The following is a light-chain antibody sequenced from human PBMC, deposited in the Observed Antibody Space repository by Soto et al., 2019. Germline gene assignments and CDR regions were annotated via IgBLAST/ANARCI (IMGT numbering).Light chain of an antibody. V-gene: IGKV3-20*01. CDR3: QQYGRTPRT. Sequence: EIVLTQSPGTLSFSAGERATLSCRASQSVSNNYLAWYQQKPGQAPRLLIYGASSRATGIPDRFSGSGSGTDFTLTISRLEPEDFAVYSCQQYGRTPRTFGQGTKLEIK. CDR2: GAS. J-gene: IGKJ2*01. CDR1: QSVSNNY.